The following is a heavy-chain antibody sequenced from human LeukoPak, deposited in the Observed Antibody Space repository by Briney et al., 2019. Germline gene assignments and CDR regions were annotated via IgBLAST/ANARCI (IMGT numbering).Heavy chain of an antibody. CDR1: GYSFTSYW. Sequence: HGESLKISCKGSGYSFTSYWIGWVRQMPGKGLEWMGIIYPGDSDTRYSPSFQGQVTMSADKSISTAYLQWSSLKASDTAMYYCARRAVGAVDLFDYWGQGTLVTVSS. D-gene: IGHD6-19*01. V-gene: IGHV5-51*01. CDR3: ARRAVGAVDLFDY. J-gene: IGHJ4*02. CDR2: IYPGDSDT.